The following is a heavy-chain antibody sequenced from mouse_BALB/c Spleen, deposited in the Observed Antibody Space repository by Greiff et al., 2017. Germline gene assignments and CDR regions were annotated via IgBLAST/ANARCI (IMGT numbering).Heavy chain of an antibody. CDR3: AREGSSGYVEAMDY. CDR2: IWGDGST. V-gene: IGHV2-6-7*01. Sequence: VQRVESGPGLVAPSQSLSITCTVSGFSLTGYGVNWVRQPPGKGLEWLGMIWGDGSTDYNSALKSRLSISKDNSKSQVFLKMNSLQTDDTARYYWAREGSSGYVEAMDYWGQGTSVTVSS. D-gene: IGHD3-1*01. CDR1: GFSLTGYG. J-gene: IGHJ4*01.